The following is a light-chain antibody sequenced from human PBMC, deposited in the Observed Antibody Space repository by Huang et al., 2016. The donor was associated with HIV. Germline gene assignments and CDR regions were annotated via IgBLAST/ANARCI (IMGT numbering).Light chain of an antibody. CDR1: QSRLHSNGDNY. Sequence: DIVMTQSPLSLPVIPGESASISCRSSQSRLHSNGDNYLDWYLQKPGQSPQLRIYLGSNRASGVPDRFSGSGSGTDFTLKINRVEPGDVGIYYCMQALQTPPFTFGQGTKLEIK. V-gene: IGKV2-28*01. CDR3: MQALQTPPFT. CDR2: LGS. J-gene: IGKJ2*01.